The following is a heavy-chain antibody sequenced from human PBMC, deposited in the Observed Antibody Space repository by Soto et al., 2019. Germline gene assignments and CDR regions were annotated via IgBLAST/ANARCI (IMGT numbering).Heavy chain of an antibody. J-gene: IGHJ4*02. CDR3: ARGGYSVVVPGATDY. CDR1: GFTFSNFG. V-gene: IGHV3-48*02. Sequence: GGSLRLSCAASGFTFSNFGMNWVRQAPGKGLEWVSYITSSSDAIYYADSVKGRFTISRDNAKNSLYLQMSSLRDEDTAVYYCARGGYSVVVPGATDYWGQGTLVTVSS. CDR2: ITSSSDAI. D-gene: IGHD2-2*01.